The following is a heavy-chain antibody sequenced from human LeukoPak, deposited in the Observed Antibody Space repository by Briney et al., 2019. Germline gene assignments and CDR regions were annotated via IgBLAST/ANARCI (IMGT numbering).Heavy chain of an antibody. J-gene: IGHJ6*02. CDR2: ISAYSGNT. CDR1: GYTFTSYG. Sequence: ASVKVSCKASGYTFTSYGISWVRQAPGQGLEWMGWISAYSGNTNYAQKLQGRVTMTTDTSTSTAYMELRGLRSDDTAVYYCARDCSSTSCYSWHYYYYGMDVWGQGTTVTVSS. D-gene: IGHD2-2*01. V-gene: IGHV1-18*01. CDR3: ARDCSSTSCYSWHYYYYGMDV.